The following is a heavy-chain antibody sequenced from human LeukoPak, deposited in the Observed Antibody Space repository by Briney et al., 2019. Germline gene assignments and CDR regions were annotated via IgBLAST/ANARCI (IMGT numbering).Heavy chain of an antibody. CDR2: INHSGST. CDR3: ARALRFLNFDY. CDR1: GGSFSGYY. V-gene: IGHV4-34*01. J-gene: IGHJ4*02. D-gene: IGHD3-3*01. Sequence: PSETLSLTCAVYGGSFSGYYWSWIRQPPGKGLGWIGEINHSGSTNYNPSLKSRVTISVDTSKNQFSLKLSSVTAADTAVYYCARALRFLNFDYWGQGTLVTVSS.